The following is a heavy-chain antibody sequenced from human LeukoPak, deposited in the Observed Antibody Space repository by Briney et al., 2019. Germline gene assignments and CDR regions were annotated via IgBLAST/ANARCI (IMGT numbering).Heavy chain of an antibody. CDR3: ARVIREDNWNDSGGI. V-gene: IGHV3-21*01. D-gene: IGHD1-20*01. J-gene: IGHJ3*02. CDR1: GFTFSSYS. CDR2: ISSSSSYI. Sequence: PGGSLRLSCAASGFTFSSYSMNWVRQAPGKGLEWVSSISSSSSYIYYADSVKGRFTISRDNAKNSLYLQMNSLRAEDTAVYYCARVIREDNWNDSGGIWGQGTMVTVSS.